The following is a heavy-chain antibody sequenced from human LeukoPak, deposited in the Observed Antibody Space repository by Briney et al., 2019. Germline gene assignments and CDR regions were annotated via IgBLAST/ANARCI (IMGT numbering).Heavy chain of an antibody. CDR1: GGSISSSNYY. CDR3: ARLGDYGSGSSSY. D-gene: IGHD3-10*01. V-gene: IGHV4-39*01. J-gene: IGHJ4*02. Sequence: SETLSLTCTVSGGSISSSNYYWGWVRQPPGKGLEWIGAFYYSEITYYNPSLKSRVTISIDTSKNQFSLKLRSVTASDTAVYYCARLGDYGSGSSSYWGRGTLVTVSS. CDR2: FYYSEIT.